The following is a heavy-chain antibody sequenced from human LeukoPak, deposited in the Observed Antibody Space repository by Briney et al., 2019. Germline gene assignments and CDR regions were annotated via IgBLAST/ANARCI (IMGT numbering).Heavy chain of an antibody. V-gene: IGHV4-4*07. CDR1: GVSMNYYF. CDR3: ARAADYGDSNFDY. Sequence: SQTLSLTCTVSGVSMNYYFWNWIRQPAGEGLQWIGRIHSSGTTNYNPSLKSRVTMSIDMSKNQFSLRLTSVTAADTAVYFCARAADYGDSNFDYWGQGTLVTVSS. J-gene: IGHJ4*02. D-gene: IGHD4-17*01. CDR2: IHSSGTT.